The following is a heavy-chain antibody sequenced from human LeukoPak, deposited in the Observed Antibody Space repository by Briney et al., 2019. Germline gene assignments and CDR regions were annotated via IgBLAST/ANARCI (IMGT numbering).Heavy chain of an antibody. CDR3: ITVYDSVVY. D-gene: IGHD5/OR15-5a*01. CDR1: GIIFRNAW. V-gene: IGHV3-15*01. CDR2: IKSNPDGGTT. J-gene: IGHJ4*02. Sequence: GGSLRLSCGASGIIFRNAWMDWVRQAPGKGLEWVGRIKSNPDGGTTDYAAPVRGRFTISRDDAKNTLYLQMNSLKTEDTAVYYCITVYDSVVYWGQGALVSVSS.